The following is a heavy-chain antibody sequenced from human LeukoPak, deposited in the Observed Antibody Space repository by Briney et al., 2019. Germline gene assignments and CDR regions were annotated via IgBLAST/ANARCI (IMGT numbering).Heavy chain of an antibody. CDR3: AKDRVAVATPLSAFDI. CDR2: ISWNSGSI. D-gene: IGHD6-19*01. Sequence: GGSLRLSCAASGFTFDDYAMHWVRQAPGKGLEWVSGISWNSGSIVYADSVKGRFTISRDNAKNSLYLQMNSLRAEDMALYYCAKDRVAVATPLSAFDIWGQGTMVTVSS. CDR1: GFTFDDYA. J-gene: IGHJ3*02. V-gene: IGHV3-9*03.